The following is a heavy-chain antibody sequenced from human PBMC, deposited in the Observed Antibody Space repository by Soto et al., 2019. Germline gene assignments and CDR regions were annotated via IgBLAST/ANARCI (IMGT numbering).Heavy chain of an antibody. CDR1: GFTFSSYA. D-gene: IGHD1-1*01. Sequence: EVQLVESGGGLVQPGGSLRLSCAASGFTFSSYAMNWVRQAPGKGLEWVSYISSGGSNIYYADSVKGRFTISRDNAKNSLYLQINILRAENTAFYYSANQQLAIVYAMDVWGQGTTVTVSS. J-gene: IGHJ6*02. V-gene: IGHV3-48*03. CDR3: ANQQLAIVYAMDV. CDR2: ISSGGSNI.